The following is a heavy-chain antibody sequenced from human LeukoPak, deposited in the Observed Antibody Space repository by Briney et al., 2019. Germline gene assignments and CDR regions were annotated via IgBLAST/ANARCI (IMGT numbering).Heavy chain of an antibody. J-gene: IGHJ4*02. CDR2: LFYSGST. V-gene: IGHV4-59*01. CDR1: GGSISSYY. Sequence: SETLSLTCTVSGGSISSYYWSWIRQPPGKGLEWIAYLFYSGSTDYNPSLESRVTISVDTSKSQFSLKLRSVTAADTAVYYCATVAVIRGVTYFDYWGQGTLVTVSS. CDR3: ATVAVIRGVTYFDY. D-gene: IGHD3-10*01.